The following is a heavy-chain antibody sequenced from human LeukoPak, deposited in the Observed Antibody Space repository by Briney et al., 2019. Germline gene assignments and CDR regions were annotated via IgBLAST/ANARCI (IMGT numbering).Heavy chain of an antibody. D-gene: IGHD3-22*01. CDR2: ISYDGSNK. Sequence: GGSLRLSCAASGFTFSSYGMHWVRQAPGKGLEWVAVISYDGSNKYYADSVKGRFTISRDNSQSTLYLQMNSLRAEDTAVYYCAKDSLPYYYDSRGYYPFDYWGQGTLVTVSS. CDR1: GFTFSSYG. CDR3: AKDSLPYYYDSRGYYPFDY. J-gene: IGHJ4*02. V-gene: IGHV3-30*18.